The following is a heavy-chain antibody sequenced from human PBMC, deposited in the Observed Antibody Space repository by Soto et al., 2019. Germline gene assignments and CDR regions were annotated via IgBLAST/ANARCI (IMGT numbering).Heavy chain of an antibody. CDR2: IYATGTT. J-gene: IGHJ5*02. CDR1: GASIRGFY. CDR3: VRDGTKTLRDWFDP. Sequence: SETLSLTCTVSGASIRGFYWSWIRKSAGKGLEWIGRIYATGTTDYNPSLKSRVMMSVDTSKKQFSLKLRSVTAADTAVYYCVRDGTKTLRDWFDPWGQGISVTVSS. V-gene: IGHV4-4*07. D-gene: IGHD1-1*01.